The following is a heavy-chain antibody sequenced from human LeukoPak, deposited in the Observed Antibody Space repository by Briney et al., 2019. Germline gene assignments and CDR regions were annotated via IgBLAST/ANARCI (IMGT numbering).Heavy chain of an antibody. D-gene: IGHD2-21*01. J-gene: IGHJ4*02. Sequence: GGSLRLSCVASGFTFSSHNMNWVRQAPGKGLEWISYITSSGDATYYADSVKGRFIISRDNAKKSLFLQMNSLRGEDTAMYYCASLEVAFDYSGQGTLVTVSS. CDR1: GFTFSSHN. CDR3: ASLEVAFDY. V-gene: IGHV3-48*01. CDR2: ITSSGDAT.